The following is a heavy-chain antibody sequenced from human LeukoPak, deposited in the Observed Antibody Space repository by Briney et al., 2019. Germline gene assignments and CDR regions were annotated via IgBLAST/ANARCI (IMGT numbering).Heavy chain of an antibody. CDR3: VDV. CDR2: IYYGGTT. CDR1: GYSISSSYY. Sequence: SETLSLTCTVSGYSISSSYYWGWIRQPPGKGLEWIGNIYYGGTTYYNSSLKSRVTISEDTSKNRFSLILSSVTAADTAVYYYVDVWGKGTTVIVSS. J-gene: IGHJ6*03. V-gene: IGHV4-38-2*02.